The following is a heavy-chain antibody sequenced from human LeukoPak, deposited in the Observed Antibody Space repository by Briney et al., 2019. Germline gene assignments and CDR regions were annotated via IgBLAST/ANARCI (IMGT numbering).Heavy chain of an antibody. J-gene: IGHJ4*02. D-gene: IGHD3-22*01. CDR3: AKDFGRYYDIGGDFDY. CDR2: ISGGGDST. V-gene: IGHV3-23*01. CDR1: GFTFSNYA. Sequence: GGSLRLSCAASGFTFSNYAMTWVRQAPGMGLEWVSTISGGGDSTYYGDSVKGRFTISRDNSKNTVFLQVSSLRAEDTAVYYCAKDFGRYYDIGGDFDYWGQGTLVTVSS.